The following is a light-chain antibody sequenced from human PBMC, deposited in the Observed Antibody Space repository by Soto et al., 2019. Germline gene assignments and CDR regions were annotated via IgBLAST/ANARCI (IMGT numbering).Light chain of an antibody. CDR2: SNN. V-gene: IGLV1-44*01. Sequence: QSSLAHQPSASGAPGQRVTISCSGSNSNIGSNVVNWYQQLPGSAPRFLISSNNHRPSGVPDRFSASKSGTSASLAISGLQSEDEGEYYCATWDDSLNVFYVFGTGTKVTVL. J-gene: IGLJ1*01. CDR3: ATWDDSLNVFYV. CDR1: NSNIGSNV.